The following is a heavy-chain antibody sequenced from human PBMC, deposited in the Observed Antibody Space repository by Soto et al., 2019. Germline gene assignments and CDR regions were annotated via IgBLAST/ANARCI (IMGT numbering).Heavy chain of an antibody. CDR1: GGSISSGGHY. V-gene: IGHV4-31*03. J-gene: IGHJ4*02. CDR3: ARDRHNYGPLFDY. D-gene: IGHD5-18*01. Sequence: PSETLSLTCTVSGGSISSGGHYWSRIRQHPGKGLEWIGYFSYSGNTYYSPSLKSRVTISVDTSKNQFSLKLSSVTAADTAVYYCARDRHNYGPLFDYWGQGTLVTVSS. CDR2: FSYSGNT.